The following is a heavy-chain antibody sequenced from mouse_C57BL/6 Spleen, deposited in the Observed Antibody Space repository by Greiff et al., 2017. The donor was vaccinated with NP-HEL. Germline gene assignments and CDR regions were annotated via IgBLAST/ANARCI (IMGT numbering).Heavy chain of an antibody. V-gene: IGHV1-26*01. CDR1: GYTFTDYY. CDR2: INPNNGGT. D-gene: IGHD1-1*02. J-gene: IGHJ4*01. Sequence: EVQLQQSGPELVKPGASVKISCKASGYTFTDYYMNWVKQSHGKSLEWIGDINPNNGGTSYNQKFKGKATLTVDKSSSTAYMELRSLTSEDSAVYYCAAPSYGYYAMDYWGQGTSVTVSS. CDR3: AAPSYGYYAMDY.